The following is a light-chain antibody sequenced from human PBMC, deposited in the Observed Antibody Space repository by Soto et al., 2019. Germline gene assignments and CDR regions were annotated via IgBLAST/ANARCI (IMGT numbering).Light chain of an antibody. CDR1: QGVSRN. J-gene: IGKJ3*01. V-gene: IGKV3-11*01. Sequence: EIVLTQSPATLCLSPGEGATLSCRASQGVSRNLAWYQQKPGQAPRLLIYDASNRATGVPARFSGSGSVTDFTLTISSLEPEDFAVYYCQQRSNWATFGPGTKVDI. CDR3: QQRSNWAT. CDR2: DAS.